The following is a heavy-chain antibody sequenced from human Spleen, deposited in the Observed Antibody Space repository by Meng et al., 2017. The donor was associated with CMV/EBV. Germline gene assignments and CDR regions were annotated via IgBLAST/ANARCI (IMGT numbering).Heavy chain of an antibody. Sequence: ASVKVSCKASGYTFTSYDINWVRQATGQGLEWMGWINPNSGGTNYAQKFQGRVTMTRDTSISTAYMELSRLRSDDTAVYYCVIEEQLAHYWGQGTLVTVSS. CDR1: GYTFTSYD. CDR3: VIEEQLAHY. V-gene: IGHV1-2*02. D-gene: IGHD6-6*01. CDR2: INPNSGGT. J-gene: IGHJ4*02.